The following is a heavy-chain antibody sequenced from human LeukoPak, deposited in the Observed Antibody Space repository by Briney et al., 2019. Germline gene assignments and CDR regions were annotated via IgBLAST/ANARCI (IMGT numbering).Heavy chain of an antibody. CDR2: IIPIFGTA. D-gene: IGHD6-13*01. CDR3: ARAGYSSSWYGPEVYYYYMDV. J-gene: IGHJ6*03. V-gene: IGHV1-69*05. Sequence: GSSVKVSCKASGGTFSSYAISWVRQAPGQGLEWMGGIIPIFGTANYAQKFQGRVTITTDESTSTDYMQLSNLRSKDTAVHYCARAGYSSSWYGPEVYYYYMDVWGKGTTVTVSS. CDR1: GGTFSSYA.